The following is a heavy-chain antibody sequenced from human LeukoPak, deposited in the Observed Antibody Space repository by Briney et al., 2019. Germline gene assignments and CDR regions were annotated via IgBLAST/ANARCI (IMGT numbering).Heavy chain of an antibody. CDR2: FYNSGLA. V-gene: IGHV4-59*01. Sequence: SETLSLTYTVSGASISNYYWSWIRQPPEKGLEWIGYFYNSGLANYNPSLKSRVTISVDTSKNQFSLKLSSVTAADTAVYYCARVGEGANYWGQGTLVTVSS. J-gene: IGHJ4*02. CDR3: ARVGEGANY. D-gene: IGHD3-16*01. CDR1: GASISNYY.